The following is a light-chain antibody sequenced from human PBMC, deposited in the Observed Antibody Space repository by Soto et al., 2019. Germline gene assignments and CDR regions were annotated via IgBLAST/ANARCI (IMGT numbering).Light chain of an antibody. CDR1: QGISSS. CDR2: AAS. V-gene: IGKV1-9*01. CDR3: QKLNGNPL. J-gene: IGKJ3*01. Sequence: IQLTQSPSSLSASVGDRVIISCRASQGISSSLAWYQQKPGKAPKLLIYAASSLQSGVPSRFSGSGSGTDFTLTISRLQPEHFATYYYQKLNGNPLFGPGTTVDI.